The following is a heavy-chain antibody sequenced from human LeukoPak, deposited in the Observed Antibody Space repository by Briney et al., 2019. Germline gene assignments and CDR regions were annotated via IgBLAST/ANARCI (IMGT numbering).Heavy chain of an antibody. CDR2: ISSSGSTI. V-gene: IGHV3-11*01. CDR1: GFTFSDYY. CDR3: ARTHISGSYYKTYYFDY. Sequence: PGGSLRLSCAASGFTFSDYYMSWIRQAPGKGLEWVSYISSSGSTIYYADSVKGRFTISRDNAKNSLYLQMNSLRAEDTAVYYCARTHISGSYYKTYYFDYWGQGTLVTVSS. D-gene: IGHD3-10*01. J-gene: IGHJ4*02.